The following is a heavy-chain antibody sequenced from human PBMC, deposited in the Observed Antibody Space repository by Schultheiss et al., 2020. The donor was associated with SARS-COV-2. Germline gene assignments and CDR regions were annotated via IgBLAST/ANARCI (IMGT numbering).Heavy chain of an antibody. CDR2: INHSGST. V-gene: IGHV4-34*01. J-gene: IGHJ4*02. CDR3: ARDRDYSNGFDY. D-gene: IGHD4-11*01. Sequence: SETLSLTCAVYGGSFSGYYWSWIRQPPGKGLEWIGEINHSGSTNYNPSLKSRVTISVDTSKNQFSLKLSSVTAADTAVYYCARDRDYSNGFDYWGQGTLVTVSS. CDR1: GGSFSGYY.